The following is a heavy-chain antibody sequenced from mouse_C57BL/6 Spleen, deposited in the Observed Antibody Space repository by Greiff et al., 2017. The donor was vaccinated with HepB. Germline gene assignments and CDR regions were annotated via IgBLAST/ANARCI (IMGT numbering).Heavy chain of an antibody. D-gene: IGHD3-2*02. CDR1: GYTFTSYW. CDR3: ARQRRLEAGFAY. J-gene: IGHJ3*01. Sequence: QVQLQQPGAELVKPGASVKMSCKASGYTFTSYWITWVKQRPGQGLEWIGDIYPGSGSTNYNEKFKSKATLTVDTSSSTAYMQLSSLTSEDSAVCYAARQRRLEAGFAYWCHGTLVTVSA. CDR2: IYPGSGST. V-gene: IGHV1-55*01.